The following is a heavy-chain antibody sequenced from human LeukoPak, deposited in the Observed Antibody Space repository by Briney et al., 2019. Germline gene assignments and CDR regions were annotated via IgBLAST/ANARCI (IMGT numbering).Heavy chain of an antibody. J-gene: IGHJ4*02. V-gene: IGHV1-2*02. D-gene: IGHD2-2*01. CDR3: ARDVGYCSSTSCYRREVTFDY. Sequence: ASVKVSRKASGYTFTGYYMHWVRQAPGQGLEWMGWINPNSGGTNYAQKFQGRVTMTRDTSISTAYMELSRLRSDDTAVYYCARDVGYCSSTSCYRREVTFDYWGQGTLVTVSS. CDR1: GYTFTGYY. CDR2: INPNSGGT.